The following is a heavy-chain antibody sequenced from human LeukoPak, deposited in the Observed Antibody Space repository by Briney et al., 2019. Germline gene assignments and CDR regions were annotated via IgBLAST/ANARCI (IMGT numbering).Heavy chain of an antibody. Sequence: SETLSLTCTVSGGSISSYYWSWIRQPPGKGLEWIGYIYYSGSTNYNPSLKSRVTISVDTSKNQFSLKLSSVTAADTAVYYCARDLLYSSGWPSYWYFDLWGRGTLVTVSS. J-gene: IGHJ2*01. D-gene: IGHD6-19*01. CDR1: GGSISSYY. V-gene: IGHV4-59*01. CDR2: IYYSGST. CDR3: ARDLLYSSGWPSYWYFDL.